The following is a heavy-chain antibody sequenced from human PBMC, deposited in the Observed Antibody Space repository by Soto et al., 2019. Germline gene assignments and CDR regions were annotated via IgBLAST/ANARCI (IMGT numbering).Heavy chain of an antibody. J-gene: IGHJ5*02. CDR3: ARGVAYSGYDRAWFEP. Sequence: ETLSLTCAGYVGSFSGYYWIWILQPPGKGLEWIGEINHSGSTNYNPSLKSRVTISVDTSKNQFSLKLSSVTAADTAVYYCARGVAYSGYDRAWFEPWGQGTLVTVSS. D-gene: IGHD5-12*01. CDR1: VGSFSGYY. V-gene: IGHV4-34*01. CDR2: INHSGST.